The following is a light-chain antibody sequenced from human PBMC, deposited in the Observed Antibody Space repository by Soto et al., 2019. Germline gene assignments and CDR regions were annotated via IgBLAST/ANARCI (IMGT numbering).Light chain of an antibody. CDR2: KAS. J-gene: IGKJ2*01. Sequence: DIQMTQSPSTLSASVGDRVTITCRASQSISSWLAWYQQKPGKAPKLLIYKASSLESGGPSRFSGSGSGTEFTLTISSRQPDDFATYYCQQYNSYSPYTFGEGTKLEI. CDR3: QQYNSYSPYT. CDR1: QSISSW. V-gene: IGKV1-5*03.